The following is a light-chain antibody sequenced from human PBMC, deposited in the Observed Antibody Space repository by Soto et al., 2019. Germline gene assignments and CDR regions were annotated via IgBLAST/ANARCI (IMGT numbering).Light chain of an antibody. CDR2: LGS. J-gene: IGKJ2*01. V-gene: IGKV2-28*01. CDR3: MQALQTPYP. Sequence: DLVMTQSPLSLPVTPGEPASISCRSSQSLLHSNGYNYLDWYLQKPGQSPQLLIYLGSNRASGVPDGFSGSGSCTYFTLKISRVEAEDVGVYYCMQALQTPYPFGQGTKLEIK. CDR1: QSLLHSNGYNY.